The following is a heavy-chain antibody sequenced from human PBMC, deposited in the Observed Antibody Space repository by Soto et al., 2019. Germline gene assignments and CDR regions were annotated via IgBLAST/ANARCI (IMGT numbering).Heavy chain of an antibody. CDR2: ISYRGST. Sequence: SETLSLTCNVSGTSIIAYYWTWIRQPPGKALEWIGYISYRGSTKYNPSLKSRVAIPLDTSRNQFSLKLTPVTASDTAIYFCARDPELHGLDYWGQGTLVTVSS. D-gene: IGHD2-21*01. CDR3: ARDPELHGLDY. J-gene: IGHJ4*02. CDR1: GTSIIAYY. V-gene: IGHV4-59*01.